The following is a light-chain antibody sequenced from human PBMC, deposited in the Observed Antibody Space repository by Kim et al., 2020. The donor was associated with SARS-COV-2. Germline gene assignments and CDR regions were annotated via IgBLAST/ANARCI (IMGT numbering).Light chain of an antibody. Sequence: APINWKARQSVLYSSNNRNYLTWYQQKPGQPPKLLIYWASTRESGVPDRFSGSGSGTDFTLTISSLQAEDVAVHYCQQYYTTPLTFGGGTKVDIK. V-gene: IGKV4-1*01. CDR2: WAS. J-gene: IGKJ4*01. CDR3: QQYYTTPLT. CDR1: QSVLYSSNNRNY.